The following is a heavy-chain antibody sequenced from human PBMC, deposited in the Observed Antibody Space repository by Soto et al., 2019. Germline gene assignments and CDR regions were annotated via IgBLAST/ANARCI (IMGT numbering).Heavy chain of an antibody. CDR1: GYTFTSYG. J-gene: IGHJ5*02. CDR2: ISAYNGNT. V-gene: IGHV1-18*04. Sequence: ASVKVSCKASGYTFTSYGISWVRQAPGQGLEWMGWISAYNGNTNYAQKLQGRVTMTTDTSTSTAYMELRSLRSDDTAVYYCARDRPYYDIWTGYRNNWFDPWGQGTLVTVSS. CDR3: ARDRPYYDIWTGYRNNWFDP. D-gene: IGHD3-9*01.